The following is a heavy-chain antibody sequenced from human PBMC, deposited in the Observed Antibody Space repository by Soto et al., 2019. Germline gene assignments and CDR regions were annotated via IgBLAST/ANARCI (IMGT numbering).Heavy chain of an antibody. Sequence: QVQLQESGPGLVKPSETLSLTCTVSGGSISSYYWSWIRQPAGKGLEWIGRIYTSGSTNYNPSLKSRVTMSVDPSKNPFSLELSSVTAADTAVYYCARDRGHGYNPFYIDYWGQGTLVTVSS. D-gene: IGHD5-12*01. CDR2: IYTSGST. CDR3: ARDRGHGYNPFYIDY. CDR1: GGSISSYY. V-gene: IGHV4-4*07. J-gene: IGHJ4*02.